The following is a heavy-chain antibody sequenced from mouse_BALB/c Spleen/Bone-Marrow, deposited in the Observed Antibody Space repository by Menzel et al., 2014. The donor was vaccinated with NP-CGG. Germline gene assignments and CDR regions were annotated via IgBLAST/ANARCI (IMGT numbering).Heavy chain of an antibody. CDR1: GYPITSDYA. CDR3: GRQFAF. J-gene: IGHJ3*01. Sequence: EVQLQESGPGLVKPSQSLSLTCTVTGYPITSDYAWNWIRQFPGDKLEWMGYISYSGSTSYNPSLKSRISITRGTSKNQFFLQLNSVTTEDTATYYCGRQFAFWGQGTLVTVSA. CDR2: ISYSGST. V-gene: IGHV3-2*02.